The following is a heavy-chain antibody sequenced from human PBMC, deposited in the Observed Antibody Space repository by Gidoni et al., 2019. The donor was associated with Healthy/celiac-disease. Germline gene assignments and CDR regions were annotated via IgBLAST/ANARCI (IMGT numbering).Heavy chain of an antibody. J-gene: IGHJ5*02. Sequence: QVQLQESGPGLVKPSQTLSLPCTVSGGSISSGSYYWSWTRQPAGKGLEWIGRIYTSGSTNYNPSLKSRVTISVDTSKNQFSLKLSSVTAADTAVYYCARERDLGYCSGGSCYSPPSWFDPWGQGTLVTVSS. CDR1: GGSISSGSYY. CDR2: IYTSGST. CDR3: ARERDLGYCSGGSCYSPPSWFDP. D-gene: IGHD2-15*01. V-gene: IGHV4-61*02.